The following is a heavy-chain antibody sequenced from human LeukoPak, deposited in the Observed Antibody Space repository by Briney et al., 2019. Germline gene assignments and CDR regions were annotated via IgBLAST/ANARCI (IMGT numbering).Heavy chain of an antibody. CDR2: INHSGST. Sequence: SETLSLTCAVYGGSFSGYYWSWIRQPPGKGLEWIGEINHSGSTNYNPSLKSRVTISVDTSKNQISLKLSSVTAADTAVYYCARLTIDAFDIWGQGTMVTVSS. V-gene: IGHV4-34*01. CDR1: GGSFSGYY. J-gene: IGHJ3*02. CDR3: ARLTIDAFDI. D-gene: IGHD3-9*01.